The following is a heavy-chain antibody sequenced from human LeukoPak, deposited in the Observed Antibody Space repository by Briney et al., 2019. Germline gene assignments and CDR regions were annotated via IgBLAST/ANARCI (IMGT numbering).Heavy chain of an antibody. V-gene: IGHV3-23*01. J-gene: IGHJ4*02. Sequence: GGSLRLSCAASGFNFANHAMSWVRQTPGKGLEWVSAISGGGDITYYADSVTGRFTISRYNSKDTLFLQMHSLRAEDTAVYFCAKDGSSGYYYGVWYWGQGTLVTVSS. D-gene: IGHD3-22*01. CDR1: GFNFANHA. CDR2: ISGGGDIT. CDR3: AKDGSSGYYYGVWY.